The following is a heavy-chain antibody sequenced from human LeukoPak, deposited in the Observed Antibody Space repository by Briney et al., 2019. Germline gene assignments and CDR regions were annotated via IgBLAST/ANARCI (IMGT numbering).Heavy chain of an antibody. D-gene: IGHD3-3*01. J-gene: IGHJ5*02. CDR1: GGSISGHF. Sequence: PSETLSLTCIVSGGSISGHFWSWIRQPPGKRLEWIGYIHYSGGTNYNPSLKSRLSISVDTSRNRFSLKLSSVTAADTAVYYCARDLGSYDFWSGSSPHNWFDPWGQGTQVTVSS. V-gene: IGHV4-59*11. CDR3: ARDLGSYDFWSGSSPHNWFDP. CDR2: IHYSGGT.